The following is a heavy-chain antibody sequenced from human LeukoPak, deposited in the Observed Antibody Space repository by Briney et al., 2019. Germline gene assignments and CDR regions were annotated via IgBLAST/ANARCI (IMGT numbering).Heavy chain of an antibody. CDR3: ARGITIFGVALYGMDV. CDR1: GFPFSSYA. J-gene: IGHJ6*02. Sequence: GRSLGLSCAASGFPFSSYAMHWVRQAPGKGLEWGAVISYDGSNKYYADSVKGRFTISRDNSKNTLYLQMNSLRAEDTAVYYCARGITIFGVALYGMDVWGQGTTVTVSS. V-gene: IGHV3-30-3*01. D-gene: IGHD3-3*01. CDR2: ISYDGSNK.